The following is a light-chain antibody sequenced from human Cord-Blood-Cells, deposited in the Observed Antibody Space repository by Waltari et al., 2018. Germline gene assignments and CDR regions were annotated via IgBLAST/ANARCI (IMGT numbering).Light chain of an antibody. J-gene: IGKJ2*03. CDR2: KAS. V-gene: IGKV1-5*03. CDR1: QSISSW. Sequence: DIQMTQSPSPLSASVGDRDTITCRASQSISSWLAWYQQKPGKAPKLLIYKASSLESGVPSRFSGSGSGTEFTLTISSLQPDDFATYYCQQYNSYSMYSFGQGTKLEIK. CDR3: QQYNSYSMYS.